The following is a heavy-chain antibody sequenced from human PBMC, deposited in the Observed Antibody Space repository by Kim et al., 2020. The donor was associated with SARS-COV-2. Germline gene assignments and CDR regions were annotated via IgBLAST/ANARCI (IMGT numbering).Heavy chain of an antibody. CDR1: GFTFSSYA. J-gene: IGHJ6*02. D-gene: IGHD4-17*01. CDR3: AKDQGGPTVSNYDYGMDV. V-gene: IGHV3-33*06. CDR2: IWYDGGNK. Sequence: GGSLRLSCAASGFTFSSYAMHWVRQAPGKGLEWVAVIWYDGGNKYYADSVKGRFTISRDNSKNTLYLQMNSLRDEDTAVYYCAKDQGGPTVSNYDYGMDVWVQGTTATVSS.